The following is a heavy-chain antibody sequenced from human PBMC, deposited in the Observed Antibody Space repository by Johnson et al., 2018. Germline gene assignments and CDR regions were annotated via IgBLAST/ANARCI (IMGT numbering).Heavy chain of an antibody. CDR2: IRSKSYGGTT. D-gene: IGHD3-22*01. CDR3: SRPYDSSGYYPRYFQH. J-gene: IGHJ1*01. V-gene: IGHV3-49*03. CDR1: GFTFGDYA. Sequence: VQLVQSGGGLVQXGRSLRLXCTASGFTFGDYAMSWFRQAPGKGLEWVGFIRSKSYGGTTEYAASVKGRLTISRDDSKSIAYLQMNPLKTEDTAVYYCSRPYDSSGYYPRYFQHWGQGTLVTVSS.